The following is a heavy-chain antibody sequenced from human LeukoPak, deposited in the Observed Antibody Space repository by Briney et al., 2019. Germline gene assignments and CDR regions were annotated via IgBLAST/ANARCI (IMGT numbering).Heavy chain of an antibody. V-gene: IGHV1-69*05. CDR2: IIPIFGTA. D-gene: IGHD6-19*01. CDR3: ARDVLYSSGSADAFDI. CDR1: GGTFSSYA. J-gene: IGHJ3*02. Sequence: SVKVSCKASGGTFSSYAISWVRQAPGQGLEWMGGIIPIFGTANYAQKFQGRVTITTDESTSTAYMELSSLRSEDTAVYYCARDVLYSSGSADAFDIWGQGTMVTVSS.